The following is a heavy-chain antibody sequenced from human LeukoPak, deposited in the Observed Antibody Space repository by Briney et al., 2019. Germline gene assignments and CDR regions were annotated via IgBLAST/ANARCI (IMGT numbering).Heavy chain of an antibody. CDR3: ARRSPIAVAGKFDY. J-gene: IGHJ4*02. V-gene: IGHV1-69*13. D-gene: IGHD6-19*01. CDR1: GGTFSSYA. Sequence: GASVKVSCKASGGTFSSYAISWVRQAPGQGLEWMGGIIPTFGTANYAQKFQGRVTITADESTSTAYMELSSLRSEDTAVYYCARRSPIAVAGKFDYWGQGTLVTVSS. CDR2: IIPTFGTA.